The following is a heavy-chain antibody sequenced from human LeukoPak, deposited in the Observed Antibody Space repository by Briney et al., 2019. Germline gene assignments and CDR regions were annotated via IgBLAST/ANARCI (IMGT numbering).Heavy chain of an antibody. Sequence: PGGPLRLSCAASGFTFSSYSMNWVRQAPGKGLEWVSYISSSSSTIYYADSVKGRFTISRDNAKNSLYLQMNSLRAEDTVVYYCARQMYYYDSSGSDYWGQGTLVTVSS. CDR2: ISSSSSTI. V-gene: IGHV3-48*04. D-gene: IGHD3-22*01. CDR3: ARQMYYYDSSGSDY. J-gene: IGHJ4*02. CDR1: GFTFSSYS.